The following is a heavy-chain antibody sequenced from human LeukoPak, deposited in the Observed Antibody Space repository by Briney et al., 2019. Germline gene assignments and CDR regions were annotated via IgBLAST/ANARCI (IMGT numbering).Heavy chain of an antibody. CDR1: GGSISSYY. J-gene: IGHJ4*02. D-gene: IGHD3-10*01. V-gene: IGHV4-59*01. CDR3: ARVSGSGSYANFDY. CDR2: IYYSGST. Sequence: SETLSLTCTVSGGSISSYYWSWIRQPPGKGLEWIGYIYYSGSTNYNPSLKSRVTISVDTSKNQFSLKLSSVTAADTAVYYCARVSGSGSYANFDYWGQGTLVTVSS.